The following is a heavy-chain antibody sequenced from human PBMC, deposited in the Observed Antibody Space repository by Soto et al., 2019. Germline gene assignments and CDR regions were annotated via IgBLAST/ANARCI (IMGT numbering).Heavy chain of an antibody. D-gene: IGHD3-3*01. J-gene: IGHJ4*02. V-gene: IGHV4-39*01. CDR3: ATADGFGVVTPFFEY. Sequence: QLQLQESGPGLVKPPESLSLTCTVSGGSISSRSHYWGWIRQSPGRHLEWIGSSYYRGSTHYNPSPKTRITLSVDTFKNQFSLKVYSVTAADTAVYYCATADGFGVVTPFFEYRGQGMLVTVSS. CDR1: GGSISSRSHY. CDR2: SYYRGST.